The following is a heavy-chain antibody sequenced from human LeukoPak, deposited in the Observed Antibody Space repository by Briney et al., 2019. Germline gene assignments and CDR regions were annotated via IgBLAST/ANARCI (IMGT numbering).Heavy chain of an antibody. Sequence: GGSLRLSCAASGFTFSSYGMHWVRQAPGKGLEWVAVISYDGSNKYYADSVKGRFTISRDNSKNTLYLQMNSLRAEDTAVYYCARGSPGGYYYMDVWGKGTTVTVSS. CDR2: ISYDGSNK. D-gene: IGHD3-16*01. CDR3: ARGSPGGYYYMDV. CDR1: GFTFSSYG. V-gene: IGHV3-30*03. J-gene: IGHJ6*03.